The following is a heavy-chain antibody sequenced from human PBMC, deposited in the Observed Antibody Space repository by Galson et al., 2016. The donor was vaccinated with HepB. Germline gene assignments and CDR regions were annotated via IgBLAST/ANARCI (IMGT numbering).Heavy chain of an antibody. D-gene: IGHD3-16*01. CDR2: IRSEVYGGTT. CDR3: TRGGDNYYNGLDV. CDR1: GFSFGDYP. J-gene: IGHJ6*02. Sequence: SLRLSCAASGFSFGDYPMSWFRQAPGKGLEWVGFIRSEVYGGTTQYAASVTDRFTISRDDSKSIVYLQMNSLKTEDAAVYYCTRGGDNYYNGLDVWGQGTTVTVSS. V-gene: IGHV3-49*03.